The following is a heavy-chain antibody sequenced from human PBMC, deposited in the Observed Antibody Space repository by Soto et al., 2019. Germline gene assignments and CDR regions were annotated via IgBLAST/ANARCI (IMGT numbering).Heavy chain of an antibody. CDR1: GFTFINYA. CDR3: VKDFRGGYDWTHD. J-gene: IGHJ4*02. Sequence: EVQLLESGGDLVQPGGSLRLSCAASGFTFINYAMSWVRQAPGKGLEWVSLIRGSGGPTNYADSVKGRFTVSRDNSKNMLFLQMNSLRSEDTAVYYCVKDFRGGYDWTHDWGQGTLVTVSS. V-gene: IGHV3-23*01. D-gene: IGHD5-12*01. CDR2: IRGSGGPT.